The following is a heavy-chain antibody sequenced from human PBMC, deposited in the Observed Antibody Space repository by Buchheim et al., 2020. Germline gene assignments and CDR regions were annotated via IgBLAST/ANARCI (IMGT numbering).Heavy chain of an antibody. Sequence: EVQLVESGGGLVKPGGSLRLSCAASGFTFSSYSMNWVRQAPGKGLEWVSSISSSSSYIYYADSVKGRFTISRDNAKNSLYLQMNSLRAEDTAVYYCARVGKMATTYGVYFDYWGQGTL. J-gene: IGHJ4*02. CDR1: GFTFSSYS. CDR3: ARVGKMATTYGVYFDY. CDR2: ISSSSSYI. D-gene: IGHD5-24*01. V-gene: IGHV3-21*01.